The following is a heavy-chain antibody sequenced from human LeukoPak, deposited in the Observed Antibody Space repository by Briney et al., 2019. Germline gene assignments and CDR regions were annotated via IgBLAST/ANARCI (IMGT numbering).Heavy chain of an antibody. V-gene: IGHV3-30-3*01. J-gene: IGHJ4*02. CDR2: ISYDGSNK. CDR1: GFTFSSYA. Sequence: GGSLRLSCAASGFTFSSYAMHWVRQAPGKGLEWVAVISYDGSNKYYADSVKGRFTISRDNAMNSLYLQMNSLRAEDTAIYYCARSLPYGTTWYGRSDFWGQGTLVTVSS. D-gene: IGHD6-13*01. CDR3: ARSLPYGTTWYGRSDF.